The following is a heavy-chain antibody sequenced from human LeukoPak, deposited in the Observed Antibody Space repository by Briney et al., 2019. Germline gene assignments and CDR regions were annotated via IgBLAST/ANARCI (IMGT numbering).Heavy chain of an antibody. Sequence: PGGSLRLSCAASGFTFSTYSMNWVRQAPGKGLEWVSSISSSSSYIYYADSVKGRFTISRDNAKNSLYLQMNSLRAEDTAVYYCAREDSSSWLVRIWGQGTMVTVSS. D-gene: IGHD6-13*01. CDR3: AREDSSSWLVRI. CDR2: ISSSSSYI. J-gene: IGHJ3*02. CDR1: GFTFSTYS. V-gene: IGHV3-21*01.